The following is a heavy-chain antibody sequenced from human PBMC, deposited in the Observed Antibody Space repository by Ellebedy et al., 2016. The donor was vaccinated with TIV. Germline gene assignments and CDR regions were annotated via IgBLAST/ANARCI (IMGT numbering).Heavy chain of an antibody. J-gene: IGHJ4*02. CDR1: GYIFTTYA. Sequence: AASVKVSCKASGYIFTTYAMHWVRQAPGQRLEWMGWINAGNGNKKYSQKFQGRVTITRDTSANTAYMELSSLRSEDTAVYYCARGGQLGTFDYWGQGTLVTVSS. CDR3: ARGGQLGTFDY. D-gene: IGHD5-24*01. CDR2: INAGNGNK. V-gene: IGHV1-3*01.